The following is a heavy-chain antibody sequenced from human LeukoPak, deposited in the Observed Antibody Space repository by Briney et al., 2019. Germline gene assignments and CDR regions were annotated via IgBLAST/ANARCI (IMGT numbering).Heavy chain of an antibody. CDR2: IDHSGST. CDR1: GYSISSGYY. D-gene: IGHD3-9*01. V-gene: IGHV4-38-2*02. CDR3: ARVSSDILTGYYGLDY. J-gene: IGHJ4*02. Sequence: SETLSLTCTVSGYSISSGYYWGWIRQPPGKGLEWTGSIDHSGSTNYNPSLKSRVTMSVDTSKNQFSLKLSSVTAADTAVYYCARVSSDILTGYYGLDYWGQGTLVTVSS.